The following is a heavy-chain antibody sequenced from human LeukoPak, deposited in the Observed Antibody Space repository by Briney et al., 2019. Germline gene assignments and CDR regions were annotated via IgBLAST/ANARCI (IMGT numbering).Heavy chain of an antibody. CDR1: GFTFSSYG. CDR2: IWYDGSNK. Sequence: GGSLRLFCAASGFTFSSYGMHWVRQAPGKGREWVAVIWYDGSNKYYADHVKGRFTIASDNSKDTLYLELNSLSAEDRVLYYCAREEPGRYFNRLSGTHASSWFDPWGQGTLVTVSS. D-gene: IGHD3-9*01. V-gene: IGHV3-33*01. CDR3: AREEPGRYFNRLSGTHASSWFDP. J-gene: IGHJ5*02.